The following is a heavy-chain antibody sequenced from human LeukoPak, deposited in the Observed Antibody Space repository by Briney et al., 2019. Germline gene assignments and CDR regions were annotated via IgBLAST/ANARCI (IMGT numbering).Heavy chain of an antibody. D-gene: IGHD2-2*01. Sequence: PGGSLRLSCAASGFTFSSYSTNWVRQAPGKGLEWVSSISSSSSYIYYADSVKGRFTISGDNAKNSLYLEMNSLRGEDTGVYYFARDWGGVRCSSTSCYLSWGQGTLVTVSS. CDR1: GFTFSSYS. J-gene: IGHJ4*02. CDR3: ARDWGGVRCSSTSCYLS. CDR2: ISSSSSYI. V-gene: IGHV3-21*01.